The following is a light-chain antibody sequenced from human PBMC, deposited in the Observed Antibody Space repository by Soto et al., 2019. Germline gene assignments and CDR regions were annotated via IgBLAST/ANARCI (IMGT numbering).Light chain of an antibody. Sequence: QSVLTQPASVSGSPGQSITISCTGTSSDVGGYNYVSWYQQHPGKAPKLMIYDVSNRPSGASSRFSGSKSGTSASLTISGLRSEDEADYYCAAWDDSLSAHYVFGTGTKVTVL. CDR2: DVS. CDR1: SSDVGGYNY. V-gene: IGLV2-14*01. CDR3: AAWDDSLSAHYV. J-gene: IGLJ1*01.